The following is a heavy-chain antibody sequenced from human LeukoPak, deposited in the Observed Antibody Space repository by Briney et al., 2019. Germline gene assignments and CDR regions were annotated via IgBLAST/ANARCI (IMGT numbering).Heavy chain of an antibody. V-gene: IGHV4-39*07. CDR3: ARISAGLRGSDY. CDR1: GGSISSSSYY. J-gene: IGHJ4*02. D-gene: IGHD2-15*01. Sequence: PSETLSLTCTVSGGSISSSSYYWGWIRQPPGKGLEWIGSIYYSGSTYYNPSLKSRVTISVDTSKNQFSLKLSSVTAADTAVYYCARISAGLRGSDYWGQGALVTVSS. CDR2: IYYSGST.